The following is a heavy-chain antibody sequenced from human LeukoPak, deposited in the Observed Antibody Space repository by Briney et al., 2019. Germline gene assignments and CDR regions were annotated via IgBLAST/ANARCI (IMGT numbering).Heavy chain of an antibody. CDR1: GFTFSDYY. D-gene: IGHD1/OR15-1a*01. CDR3: GRLNNDGVGWEYYFDY. V-gene: IGHV3-11*06. J-gene: IGHJ4*02. CDR2: ISSSSSYT. Sequence: GGSLRLSCAASGFTFSDYYMSWIRQAPGKGLEWVSYISSSSSYTNYADSVKGRFTISRDNAKNSLYLQMNSLRVEDTAVYYCGRLNNDGVGWEYYFDYWGQGTMVTVSS.